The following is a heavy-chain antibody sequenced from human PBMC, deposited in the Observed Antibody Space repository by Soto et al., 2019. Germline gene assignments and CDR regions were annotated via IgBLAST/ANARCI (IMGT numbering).Heavy chain of an antibody. CDR2: MNPNSGNT. D-gene: IGHD2-21*01. J-gene: IGHJ6*03. CDR3: STKAYCGGDCYPYYYYYYMDV. Sequence: GASVKVSCKASGYTFTSYDINWVRQATGQGLEWMGWMNPNSGNTGYAQKFQGRVTMTRNTSISTAYIELSSLRSEDTAVYYCSTKAYCGGDCYPYYYYYYMDVWGKGTTVTVSS. V-gene: IGHV1-8*01. CDR1: GYTFTSYD.